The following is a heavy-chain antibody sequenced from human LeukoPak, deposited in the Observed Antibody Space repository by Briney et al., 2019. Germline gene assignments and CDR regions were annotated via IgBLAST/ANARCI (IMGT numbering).Heavy chain of an antibody. Sequence: SQTLSLTCSVSGGSVSGGSYHWTWIRQPAGKGLEWIGRIYTSGSTNYNPSLKSRVTMSVDTSKNQFSLKLSSVTAADTAVYYCARGIFPFTQRDAFDIWGQGTMVTVSS. CDR2: IYTSGST. J-gene: IGHJ3*02. V-gene: IGHV4-61*02. D-gene: IGHD6-25*01. CDR1: GGSVSGGSYH. CDR3: ARGIFPFTQRDAFDI.